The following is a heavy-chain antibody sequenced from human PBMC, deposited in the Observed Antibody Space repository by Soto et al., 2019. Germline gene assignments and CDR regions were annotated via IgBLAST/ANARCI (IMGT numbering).Heavy chain of an antibody. D-gene: IGHD2-2*01. Sequence: GGSLRLSCAASGFTFRSYSMNWVRQAPGKGLEWVSSISSTSAYIYYADSVKGRFTISRDNTKNSLFLQMNSLRAEDTVVYYCATGGYAGYCSGTSCYVSFDYWGQGTLVTVSS. J-gene: IGHJ4*02. V-gene: IGHV3-21*01. CDR2: ISSTSAYI. CDR3: ATGGYAGYCSGTSCYVSFDY. CDR1: GFTFRSYS.